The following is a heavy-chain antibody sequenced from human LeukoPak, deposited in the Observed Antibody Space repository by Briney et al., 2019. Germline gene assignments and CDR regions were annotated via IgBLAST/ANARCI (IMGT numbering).Heavy chain of an antibody. CDR1: GFTFSSYG. Sequence: PGRSLRLSCAASGFTFSSYGMHWVRQAPGKGLEWVAVISYDGSNKYYADSVKGRFTISRDNSKNTLYLQMNSLRAEDTAVYYCAKDSEWFGEAYGMDVWGQGTTVTVS. V-gene: IGHV3-30*18. J-gene: IGHJ6*02. CDR3: AKDSEWFGEAYGMDV. D-gene: IGHD3-10*01. CDR2: ISYDGSNK.